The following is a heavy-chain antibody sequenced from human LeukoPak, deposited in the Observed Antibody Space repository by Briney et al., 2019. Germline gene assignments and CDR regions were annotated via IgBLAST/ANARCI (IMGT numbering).Heavy chain of an antibody. CDR2: IIPIFGTA. CDR1: GFTFSSYA. Sequence: GGSLRLSCAASGFTFSSYAISWVRQAPGQGLEWMGGIIPIFGTANYAQKFQGRVTITADESTSTAYMELSSLRSEDTAVYYCASDSSGYYRFDYWGQGTLVTVSS. J-gene: IGHJ4*02. CDR3: ASDSSGYYRFDY. D-gene: IGHD3-22*01. V-gene: IGHV1-69*01.